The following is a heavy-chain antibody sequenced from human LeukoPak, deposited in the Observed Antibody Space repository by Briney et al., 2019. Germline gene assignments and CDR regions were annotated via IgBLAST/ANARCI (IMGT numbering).Heavy chain of an antibody. J-gene: IGHJ5*02. Sequence: GESLKISCQGSGYSFTSYWIGWVRQMPGKGLEWMGIIYPDDSDTRYSPSFQGQVTISADKSISTAYLQWSSLKASDTAMYYCARSLCSGGSCFENWFDPWGQGTLVTVSS. CDR2: IYPDDSDT. CDR3: ARSLCSGGSCFENWFDP. D-gene: IGHD2-15*01. CDR1: GYSFTSYW. V-gene: IGHV5-51*01.